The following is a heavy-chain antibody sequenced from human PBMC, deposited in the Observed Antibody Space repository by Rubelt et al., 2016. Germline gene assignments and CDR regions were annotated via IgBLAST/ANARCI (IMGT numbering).Heavy chain of an antibody. CDR3: ARWYSTGWSIDN. J-gene: IGHJ4*02. CDR1: GFTFSDYY. D-gene: IGHD6-19*01. Sequence: QVQLVESGGGLVKPGGSLRLSCAASGFTFSDYYMSWIRQAPGKGPEWVSYINTGSTSIQYADSVKGRFTIPRDNARNSRLMQMNSLRAEDTAVYYCARWYSTGWSIDNWGQGTLVTVSS. CDR2: INTGSTSI. V-gene: IGHV3-11*01.